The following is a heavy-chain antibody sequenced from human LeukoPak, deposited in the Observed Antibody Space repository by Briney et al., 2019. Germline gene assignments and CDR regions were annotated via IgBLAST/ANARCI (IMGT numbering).Heavy chain of an antibody. CDR1: GFNFDRYT. CDR2: AGWAGGTT. D-gene: IGHD4-11*01. CDR3: VRSGGLQKFDC. V-gene: IGHV3-43*01. J-gene: IGHJ4*02. Sequence: GGSLRLSCATSGFNFDRYTIHWVRQAPGKGLEWVSLAGWAGGTTFYSDSVRGRFTISRDTSKNTLYLQMNSLRADDTAIYYCVRSGGLQKFDCWGQGTLVTVSS.